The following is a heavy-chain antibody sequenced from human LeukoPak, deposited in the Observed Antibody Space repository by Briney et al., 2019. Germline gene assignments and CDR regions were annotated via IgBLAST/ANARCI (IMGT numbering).Heavy chain of an antibody. CDR3: ARSIRPYYYGSGTPSWFDP. CDR2: INHSGST. D-gene: IGHD3-10*01. Sequence: SETLSLTCAVYGGSFSGYYWSWIRQPPGKGLEWIGEINHSGSTNYNPSLKSRVTISVDTSKNQFSLKLSSVTAADTAVYYYARSIRPYYYGSGTPSWFDPWGQGTLVTVSS. V-gene: IGHV4-34*01. J-gene: IGHJ5*02. CDR1: GGSFSGYY.